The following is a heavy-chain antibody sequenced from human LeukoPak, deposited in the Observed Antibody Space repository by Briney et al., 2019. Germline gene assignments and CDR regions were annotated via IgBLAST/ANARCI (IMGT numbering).Heavy chain of an antibody. V-gene: IGHV3-74*01. CDR2: INSDGSST. D-gene: IGHD5-12*01. CDR3: AREDWLRFGNWFDP. Sequence: PGGSLRLSCAASGFTFSSYWMHWVRQAPGKGLVWVSRINSDGSSTSYADSVKGRLTISRDSAKNTLYLQMNSLRAEDTAVYYCAREDWLRFGNWFDPWGQGTLVTVSS. J-gene: IGHJ5*02. CDR1: GFTFSSYW.